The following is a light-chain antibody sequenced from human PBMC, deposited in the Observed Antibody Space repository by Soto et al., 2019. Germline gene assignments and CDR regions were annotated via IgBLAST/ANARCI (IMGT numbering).Light chain of an antibody. Sequence: EIVLTQSPGTLSLSPGERDTLSCRASQSVGGYLAWYQQKPGLAPRLLIYDASNRATGIPARFSGSGSGTDFTLIISSLEPEDFAVYYCQQYGSSSPITFGQGTRLEIK. V-gene: IGKV3-11*01. J-gene: IGKJ5*01. CDR1: QSVGGY. CDR3: QQYGSSSPIT. CDR2: DAS.